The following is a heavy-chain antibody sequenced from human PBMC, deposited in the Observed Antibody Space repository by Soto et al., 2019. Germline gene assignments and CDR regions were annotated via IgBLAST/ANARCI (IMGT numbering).Heavy chain of an antibody. J-gene: IGHJ4*02. CDR3: AKTIVAASGYYFDH. D-gene: IGHD2-21*01. Sequence: QVQLVESGGGLVKPGGSLRLACAASGFSVGDSYMSWVRQAPGKGLEWLSYISGGSSYTNYADSVKGRFTISRDNAKRSLYLEMNSLRADDTAVYYCAKTIVAASGYYFDHWGQGNLVTVSS. CDR1: GFSVGDSY. V-gene: IGHV3-11*06. CDR2: ISGGSSYT.